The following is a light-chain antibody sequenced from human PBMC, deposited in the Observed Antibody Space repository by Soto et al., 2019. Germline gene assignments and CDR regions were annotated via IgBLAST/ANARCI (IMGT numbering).Light chain of an antibody. Sequence: QSVLTQPPSASGSPGQSVTISCTGPSSDVGANNYVSWYQQHPGKAPKLMSYEVTKRPSGVPDRFSGSKSGNTASLTVSGLQAEDEADYYCSSYAGANRVFGTGTKLTVL. CDR1: SSDVGANNY. CDR3: SSYAGANRV. CDR2: EVT. V-gene: IGLV2-8*01. J-gene: IGLJ1*01.